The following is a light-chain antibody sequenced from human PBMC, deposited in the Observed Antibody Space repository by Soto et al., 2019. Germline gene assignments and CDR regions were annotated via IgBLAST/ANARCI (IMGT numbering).Light chain of an antibody. CDR1: SGHSSYA. CDR3: QTWGTGIQV. Sequence: QSMLTQSPSASASLGASVKLTCTLSSGHSSYAIAWHQQQPEKGPRYLMKLNSDGSHSKGDGIPDRFSGSSSGAERSLTISSLQSEDEADYYCQTWGTGIQVFGGGTKLTVL. V-gene: IGLV4-69*01. CDR2: LNSDGSH. J-gene: IGLJ2*01.